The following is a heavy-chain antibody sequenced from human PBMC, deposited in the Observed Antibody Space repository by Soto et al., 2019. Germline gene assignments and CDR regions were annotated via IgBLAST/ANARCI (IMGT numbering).Heavy chain of an antibody. CDR3: ARLSYNWNDALDY. J-gene: IGHJ4*02. D-gene: IGHD1-1*01. CDR2: IYYSGST. V-gene: IGHV4-39*01. Sequence: QLQLQESGPGLVKPSETLSLTCTVSGGSISSSSYYWGWIRQPPGKGLEWIGSIYYSGSTYYNPSLKSRVTISVDTSKNQFSLKRSSVTAADTAVYYCARLSYNWNDALDYWGQGTLVTVSS. CDR1: GGSISSSSYY.